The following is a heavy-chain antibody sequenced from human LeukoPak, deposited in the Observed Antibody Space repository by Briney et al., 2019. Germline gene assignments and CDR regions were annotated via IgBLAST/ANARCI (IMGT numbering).Heavy chain of an antibody. J-gene: IGHJ4*02. CDR1: GFTFSVYA. CDR3: ARHGTRSGSPPHY. CDR2: IYTSGST. V-gene: IGHV4-4*09. D-gene: IGHD1-26*01. Sequence: GSLRLSCATSGFTFSVYAMSWVRQPPGKGLEWIGYIYTSGSTNYNPSLKSRVTISVDTSKNQFSLKLSSVTAADTAVYYCARHGTRSGSPPHYWGQGTLVTVSS.